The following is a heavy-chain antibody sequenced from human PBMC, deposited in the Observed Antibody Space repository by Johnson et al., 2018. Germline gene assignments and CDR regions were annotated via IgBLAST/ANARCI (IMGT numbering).Heavy chain of an antibody. CDR2: IFYSGST. CDR3: ARVASGGWGGFDY. V-gene: IGHV4-39*07. Sequence: QVQLQESGPGLVKPSETLSLTCIVSGGSISSSINYWGWFRQPPGKGLEWIGSIFYSGSTYYNSSPRSRVTISIDTSKNQFSLKLSSVTAADTAVYYCARVASGGWGGFDYWGQGTLVTVSS. D-gene: IGHD2-15*01. J-gene: IGHJ4*02. CDR1: GGSISSSINY.